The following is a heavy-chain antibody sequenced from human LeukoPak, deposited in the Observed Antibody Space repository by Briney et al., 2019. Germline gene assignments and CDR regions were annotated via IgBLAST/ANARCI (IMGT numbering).Heavy chain of an antibody. J-gene: IGHJ3*02. CDR2: ISYDGSNK. Sequence: GGSLRLSCAASGFTFSSYWMSWVRQAPGKGLEWVAVISYDGSNKYYADSVKGRFTISRDNSKNTLYLQMNSLRAEDTAVYYCARDNPLELGPDAFDIWGQGTMVTVSS. CDR3: ARDNPLELGPDAFDI. V-gene: IGHV3-30-3*01. CDR1: GFTFSSYW. D-gene: IGHD7-27*01.